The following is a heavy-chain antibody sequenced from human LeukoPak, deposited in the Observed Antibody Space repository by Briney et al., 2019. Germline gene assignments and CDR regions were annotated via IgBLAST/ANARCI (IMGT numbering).Heavy chain of an antibody. D-gene: IGHD2-15*01. CDR2: IIPIFGTA. CDR1: GGTFSSYA. J-gene: IGHJ4*02. Sequence: SVKVSCKASGGTFSSYAISWVRQAPGQELEWMGGIIPIFGTANYAQKFQGRVTITADESTSTAYMELSSLRSEDTAVYYCARDDCSGGSCYFDYWGQGTLVTVSS. V-gene: IGHV1-69*13. CDR3: ARDDCSGGSCYFDY.